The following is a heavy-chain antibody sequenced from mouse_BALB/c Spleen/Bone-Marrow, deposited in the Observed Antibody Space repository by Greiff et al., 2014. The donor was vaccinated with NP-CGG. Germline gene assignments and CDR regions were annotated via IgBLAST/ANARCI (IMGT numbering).Heavy chain of an antibody. CDR2: ISSVGSYT. J-gene: IGHJ2*01. D-gene: IGHD4-1*01. CDR1: GFTFSNYG. Sequence: EVKLVESGGDLVKPGGSLKLSCAASGFTFSNYGMSWVRQTPDKRLEWVATISSVGSYTYYPDNVKGRFTISRDNAKNPLFLQMSSLKSEDTAMYYCARRGTGTGSYYFDYWGQGTTLTVSS. V-gene: IGHV5-6*02. CDR3: ARRGTGTGSYYFDY.